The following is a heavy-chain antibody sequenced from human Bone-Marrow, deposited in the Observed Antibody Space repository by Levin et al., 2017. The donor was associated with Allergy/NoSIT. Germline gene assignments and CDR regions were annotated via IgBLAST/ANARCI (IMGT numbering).Heavy chain of an antibody. V-gene: IGHV3-74*01. CDR2: INSDGSRT. D-gene: IGHD4-23*01. Sequence: GGSLRLSCAASSFTMSNYWMHWVRQVPGKGLVWVSRINSDGSRTTFADSVKGRFTISRDNAKNTVYLQMNSLTTEDTAVYYCAREDRGGVYGLDVWGQGTTLIVSS. CDR1: SFTMSNYW. J-gene: IGHJ6*02. CDR3: AREDRGGVYGLDV.